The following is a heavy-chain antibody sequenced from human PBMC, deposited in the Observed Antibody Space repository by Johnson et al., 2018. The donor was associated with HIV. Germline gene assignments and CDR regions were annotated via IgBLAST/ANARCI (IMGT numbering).Heavy chain of an antibody. J-gene: IGHJ3*02. CDR3: ARDPIAARRAFDI. CDR1: GFTFRTYA. Sequence: QVQLVESGGGVVQPGRSLRLSCAASGFTFRTYAMHWVRQAPGKGLEWVAVISFDGNNKYYADSVKGRFTISRDNSKNTLYLQISSLRAEDTAIYYCARDPIAARRAFDIWGQGTMVTVSS. D-gene: IGHD6-6*01. CDR2: ISFDGNNK. V-gene: IGHV3-30-3*01.